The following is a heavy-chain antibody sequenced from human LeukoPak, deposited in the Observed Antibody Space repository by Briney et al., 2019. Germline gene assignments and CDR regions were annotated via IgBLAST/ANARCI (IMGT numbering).Heavy chain of an antibody. CDR2: IDWDDDK. D-gene: IGHD4-11*01. J-gene: IGHJ4*02. V-gene: IGHV2-70*11. CDR1: GFSLNTTGMC. Sequence: SGPTLLNLTPPLTLTFTFSGFSLNTTGMCVSWIRQPPAKALEWLARIDWDDDKYYSTSLKTRLTISKDTSKNQVVLRMTNMDPVDTATYYCVRMTYSTIDYWGQGTLVTVSS. CDR3: VRMTYSTIDY.